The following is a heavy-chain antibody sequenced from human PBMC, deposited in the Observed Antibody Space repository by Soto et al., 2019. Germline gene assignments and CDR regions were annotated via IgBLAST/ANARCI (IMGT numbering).Heavy chain of an antibody. V-gene: IGHV3-30*03. J-gene: IGHJ6*02. CDR2: ITYDGGNK. D-gene: IGHD2-15*01. CDR3: QSEDYWYGMDG. Sequence: QVQLVESGGGVVQPGRSLRLSCEASGVSFSSYSIHWVRQAPGKGLEWVSLITYDGGNKYYADSVKGRFTISRDNSEKKVFLEMNSLRVEDTAVYYCQSEDYWYGMDGWGQGTTVTVSS. CDR1: GVSFSSYS.